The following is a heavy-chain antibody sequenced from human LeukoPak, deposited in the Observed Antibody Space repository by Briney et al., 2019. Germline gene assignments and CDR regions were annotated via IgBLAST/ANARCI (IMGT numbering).Heavy chain of an antibody. Sequence: PGGSLRLSCAASGFTFSSYSMNWVRQAPGKGLEWASSISSSSSYIYYADSVKGRFTISRDNSKNTLYLQMNSLRAEDTAVYYCAKRYSGSSGLYNFDYWGQGTLVTVSS. V-gene: IGHV3-21*04. CDR1: GFTFSSYS. CDR3: AKRYSGSSGLYNFDY. D-gene: IGHD1-26*01. J-gene: IGHJ4*02. CDR2: ISSSSSYI.